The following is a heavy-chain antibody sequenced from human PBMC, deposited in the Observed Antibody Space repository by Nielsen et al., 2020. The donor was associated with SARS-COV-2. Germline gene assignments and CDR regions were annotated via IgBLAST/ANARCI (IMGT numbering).Heavy chain of an antibody. CDR2: ISFDGSDE. Sequence: GESLKISCAASGFPFSSFAMHWVRQAPGKGLEWVAVISFDGSDEYSADSVKGRFTISRDNSKNTLYLQMDNLRVEDTAVYYCSREGDSPHLDVWGQGALVTVSS. CDR1: GFPFSSFA. V-gene: IGHV3-30-3*01. J-gene: IGHJ4*02. D-gene: IGHD1-26*01. CDR3: SREGDSPHLDV.